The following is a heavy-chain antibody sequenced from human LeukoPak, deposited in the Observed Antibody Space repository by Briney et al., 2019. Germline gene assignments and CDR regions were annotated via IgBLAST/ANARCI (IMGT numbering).Heavy chain of an antibody. CDR3: ARSPRIYDSSGYYLVEYFDL. V-gene: IGHV3-53*01. CDR1: GFTVSTNY. J-gene: IGHJ2*01. D-gene: IGHD3-22*01. CDR2: IYSGGST. Sequence: PGGSLRLSCAASGFTVSTNYMSWVRQAPGKGLEWVSIIYSGGSTSYADSVKGRFTISRDISKNTLFLQTSSLRAEDTAVYYCARSPRIYDSSGYYLVEYFDLWGRGTLVTVSS.